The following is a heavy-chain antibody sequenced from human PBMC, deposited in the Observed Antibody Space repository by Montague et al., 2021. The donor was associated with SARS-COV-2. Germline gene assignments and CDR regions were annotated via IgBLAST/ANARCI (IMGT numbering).Heavy chain of an antibody. CDR1: GGSISSSNYY. CDR2: IYDSGST. J-gene: IGHJ3*02. V-gene: IGHV4-39*02. Sequence: SETLSLTCTVSGGSISSSNYYWDWIRQPPGKGLEWFGSIYDSGSTYYNPSLTSRVTISVDTSKNHFSLKLSSVTAADTAVYYCAQRGRKILPVATTIGGIDIWGQGEMVT. D-gene: IGHD5-12*01. CDR3: AQRGRKILPVATTIGGIDI.